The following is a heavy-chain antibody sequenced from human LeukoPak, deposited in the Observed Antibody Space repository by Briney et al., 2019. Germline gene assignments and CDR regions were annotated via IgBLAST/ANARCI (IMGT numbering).Heavy chain of an antibody. Sequence: GGSLRLSCAASGFTFSSYSMNWVRQAPGKGLEWVSYISSSSSTIYYADSVEGRFTISRDNAKNSLYLQMNSLRDEDTAVYYCARGSTYYDYIWGSYLDDYWGQGTLVTVSS. CDR3: ARGSTYYDYIWGSYLDDY. D-gene: IGHD3-16*02. J-gene: IGHJ4*02. CDR1: GFTFSSYS. CDR2: ISSSSSTI. V-gene: IGHV3-48*02.